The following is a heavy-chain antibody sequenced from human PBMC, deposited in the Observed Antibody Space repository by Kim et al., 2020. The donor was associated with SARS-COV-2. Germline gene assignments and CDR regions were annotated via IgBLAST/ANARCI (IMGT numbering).Heavy chain of an antibody. CDR3: ARGSYNGTSYNYY. V-gene: IGHV1-8*01. J-gene: IGHJ4*02. D-gene: IGHD1-20*01. CDR1: GYTFTSYD. Sequence: ASVKVSCKASGYTFTSYDINWVRQATGQGLEWMGWINTNSGNPDYAQRFKGRVIISMHTSVSTAYMQISSLTAEDTAVYYFARGSYNGTSYNYYWYQG. CDR2: INTNSGNP.